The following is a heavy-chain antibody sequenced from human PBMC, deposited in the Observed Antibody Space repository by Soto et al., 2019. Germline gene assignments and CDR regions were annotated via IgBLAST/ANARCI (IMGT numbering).Heavy chain of an antibody. Sequence: QVQLVQSGAEVKKPGASLKVSCKASGYTFTGYYMHWVRQAPGQGLEWLGWINPNSGGTTYAQTFEGWVTMTRDTSISTAYMELSRLRSDDTAVYYCARGLRLHFSYYGMDVWGQGTTVTVSS. V-gene: IGHV1-2*04. CDR1: GYTFTGYY. CDR2: INPNSGGT. J-gene: IGHJ6*02. D-gene: IGHD5-12*01. CDR3: ARGLRLHFSYYGMDV.